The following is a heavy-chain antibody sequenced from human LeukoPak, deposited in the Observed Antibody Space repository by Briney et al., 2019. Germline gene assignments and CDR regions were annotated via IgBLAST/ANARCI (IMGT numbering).Heavy chain of an antibody. CDR1: GGSLSNYY. Sequence: KPSETLSLTCAVYGGSLSNYYWSWIRQTPGKGLEGIGEINHSGTTKYNPSLKSRVTISVDMSKNQFSLELSSVTAADTAVYYCARVCGGDCLDAFDIWGQGTMVTVSS. CDR3: ARVCGGDCLDAFDI. D-gene: IGHD2-21*01. J-gene: IGHJ3*02. CDR2: INHSGTT. V-gene: IGHV4-34*01.